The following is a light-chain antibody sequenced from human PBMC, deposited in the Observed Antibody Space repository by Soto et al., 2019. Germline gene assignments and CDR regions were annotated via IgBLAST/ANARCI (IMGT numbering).Light chain of an antibody. Sequence: QSVLTQPPSASATPGQRVTISCSGGSSNIGSNTVNWYQQLPGTAPKLLIYTDYQRPSGVPDRFSGSKSGTSASLAISGLQSEDEADYYCASWDDSLNGGVFGGGTKLTVL. V-gene: IGLV1-44*01. J-gene: IGLJ3*02. CDR3: ASWDDSLNGGV. CDR2: TDY. CDR1: SSNIGSNT.